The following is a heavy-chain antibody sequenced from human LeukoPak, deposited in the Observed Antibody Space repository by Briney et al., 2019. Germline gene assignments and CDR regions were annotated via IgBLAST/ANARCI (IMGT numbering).Heavy chain of an antibody. CDR2: IIPIFGIA. D-gene: IGHD2-2*01. Sequence: ASVNVSCKASGGTFSSYAISWVRQAPGQGREWMGRIIPIFGIANYAQKFQGRVTTTADKSTSTAYMELSSLRSEDTAVYYCARVDWSSTSCYGPNYGMDVWGQGTTVTVSS. V-gene: IGHV1-69*04. CDR3: ARVDWSSTSCYGPNYGMDV. J-gene: IGHJ6*02. CDR1: GGTFSSYA.